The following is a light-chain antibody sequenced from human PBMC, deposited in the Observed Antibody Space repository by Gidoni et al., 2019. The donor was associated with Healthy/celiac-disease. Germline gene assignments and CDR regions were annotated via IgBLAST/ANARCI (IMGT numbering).Light chain of an antibody. V-gene: IGKV1-39*01. Sequence: IQMTHSPSSLSASVGDRVTITCRASQIISSYLNWYQQKPGKAPKLLIYAASSLQSGVPSRFSGSGSGTDFTRNISSLQPEDFATYYCQQSYSTPCSFGQGTKLEIK. CDR1: QIISSY. CDR2: AAS. CDR3: QQSYSTPCS. J-gene: IGKJ2*04.